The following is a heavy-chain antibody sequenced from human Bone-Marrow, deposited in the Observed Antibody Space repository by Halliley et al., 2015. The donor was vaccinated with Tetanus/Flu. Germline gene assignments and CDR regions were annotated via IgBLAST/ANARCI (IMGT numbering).Heavy chain of an antibody. CDR2: IYFRGST. CDR1: GGVVTTYF. Sequence: GLVKPSETLSLTRTVSGGVVTTYFWTWIRQPPGKGLEWIGSIYFRGSTNYNPSLNSRLSMSVDTLKNQLSLTLTSVTAADTAVYYCARGYSYGRAGWFDNWGQGTLVTVSS. D-gene: IGHD1-26*01. V-gene: IGHV4-59*02. CDR3: ARGYSYGRAGWFDN. J-gene: IGHJ4*02.